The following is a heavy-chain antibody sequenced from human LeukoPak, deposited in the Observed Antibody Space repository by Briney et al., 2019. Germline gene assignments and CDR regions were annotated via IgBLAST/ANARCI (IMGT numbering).Heavy chain of an antibody. CDR1: GFTFSSYA. J-gene: IGHJ4*02. D-gene: IGHD6-13*01. CDR2: ISGSGGST. Sequence: GGSLRLSCAASGFTFSSYAMSWVRQAPGKGLEWVSAISGSGGSTYYADSVKGRFTISRDNSKNTLYRQMNSLRAEDTAVYYCAKDNALYSSPTGPLHYWGQGTLVTVSS. V-gene: IGHV3-23*01. CDR3: AKDNALYSSPTGPLHY.